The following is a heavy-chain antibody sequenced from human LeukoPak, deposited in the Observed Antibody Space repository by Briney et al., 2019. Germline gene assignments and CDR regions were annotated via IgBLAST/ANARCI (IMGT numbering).Heavy chain of an antibody. D-gene: IGHD5-24*01. Sequence: SETLSLTCTVSGGSISSSSYYWGWVRQPPGKGLEWIGSVYYSGSTYYNPSLKSRVTILVATSKNQFSLRLTSLTAADTAVYYCARGVGMRWLQRGTFDIWGQGTMVTVSS. CDR3: ARGVGMRWLQRGTFDI. J-gene: IGHJ3*02. CDR1: GGSISSSSYY. V-gene: IGHV4-39*07. CDR2: VYYSGST.